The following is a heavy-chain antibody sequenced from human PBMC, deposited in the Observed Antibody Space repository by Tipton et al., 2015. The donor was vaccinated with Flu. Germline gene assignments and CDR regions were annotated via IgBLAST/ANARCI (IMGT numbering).Heavy chain of an antibody. Sequence: TLSLTCAVSGYSIRSSNYYWGWIRQPPGKGLEWIGNIFHSGNSYHNPSLKSRVTMSVETSKNQFSLKLSSVTAADTAVYYCARDPSLGMPDYFDHWGQGALVTVSS. CDR2: IFHSGNS. V-gene: IGHV4-38-2*02. CDR3: ARDPSLGMPDYFDH. CDR1: GYSIRSSNYY. J-gene: IGHJ4*02. D-gene: IGHD2-2*01.